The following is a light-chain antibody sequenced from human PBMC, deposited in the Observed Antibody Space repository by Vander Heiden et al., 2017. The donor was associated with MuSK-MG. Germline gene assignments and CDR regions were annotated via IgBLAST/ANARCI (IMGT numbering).Light chain of an antibody. Sequence: SYYLPQPLPVSVALGQTASITCGGHNIGSKKDHWYQQKPGQAPLLVIFTDRHRPSGIPERFSGSNSGNTATLTISRAQAGDEADYYCQVWDSGAVVFGGRTKLTVL. J-gene: IGLJ2*01. V-gene: IGLV3-9*01. CDR1: NIGSKK. CDR3: QVWDSGAVV. CDR2: TDR.